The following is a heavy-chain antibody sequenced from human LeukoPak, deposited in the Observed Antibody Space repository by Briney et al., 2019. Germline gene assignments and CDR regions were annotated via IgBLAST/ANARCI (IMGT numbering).Heavy chain of an antibody. J-gene: IGHJ4*02. D-gene: IGHD6-6*01. CDR2: FDPEDGET. Sequence: GASVKVSCKVSGYTLTELSMHWVRQAPGKGLEWMGGFDPEDGETIYAQKFQGRVTMTEDTSTDTAYMELSSLRSEDTAVYYCASSPYSSSSRHYFDYWGQGTLVTVSS. V-gene: IGHV1-24*01. CDR1: GYTLTELS. CDR3: ASSPYSSSSRHYFDY.